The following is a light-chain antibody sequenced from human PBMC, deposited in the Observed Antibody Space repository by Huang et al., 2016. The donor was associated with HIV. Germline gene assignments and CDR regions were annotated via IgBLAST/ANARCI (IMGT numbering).Light chain of an antibody. CDR3: QEYSTYSA. Sequence: QMTQSPSTLSASVGDRVTITCRASQNIGTYLAWYQHQPGKAPKLLIYKASYLRSRVPSRFSGGGSGTDFTLTITSLQPDDSATYYCQEYSTYSAFGQGTKVEVK. V-gene: IGKV1-5*03. CDR1: QNIGTY. CDR2: KAS. J-gene: IGKJ1*01.